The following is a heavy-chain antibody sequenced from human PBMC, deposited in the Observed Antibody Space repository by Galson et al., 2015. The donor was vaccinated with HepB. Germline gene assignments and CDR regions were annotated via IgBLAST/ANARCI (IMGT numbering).Heavy chain of an antibody. V-gene: IGHV4-59*01. D-gene: IGHD3-16*02. CDR2: IYYSGST. CDR3: ARENVWGSYRYTGGGWFDP. CDR1: GGSISSYY. Sequence: LSLTCTVPGGSISSYYWSWIRQPPGKGLEWIGYIYYSGSTNYNPSLKSRVTISVDTSKNQFSLKLSSVTAADTAVYYCARENVWGSYRYTGGGWFDPWGQGTLVTVSS. J-gene: IGHJ5*02.